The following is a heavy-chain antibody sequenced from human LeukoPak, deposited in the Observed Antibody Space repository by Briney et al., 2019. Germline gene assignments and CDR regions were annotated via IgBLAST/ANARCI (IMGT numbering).Heavy chain of an antibody. Sequence: SETLSLTCTVSGGSLSSYYWSWIRQPPGKGLEWIGYIYYSGSTNYNPSLKSRVTISVDTSKNQFSLKLSSVTAADTAVYYCARREPRAAFDPWGQGTLVTVSS. J-gene: IGHJ5*02. V-gene: IGHV4-59*08. CDR1: GGSLSSYY. CDR3: ARREPRAAFDP. D-gene: IGHD1-26*01. CDR2: IYYSGST.